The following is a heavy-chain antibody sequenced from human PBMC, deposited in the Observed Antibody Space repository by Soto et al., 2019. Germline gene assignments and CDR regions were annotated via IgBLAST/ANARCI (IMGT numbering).Heavy chain of an antibody. Sequence: SETLSLTCTVPGGSISSYYWSWIRQPPGKGLEWIGYIYYSGSTNYNPSLKSRVTISVDTSKNQFSLKLSSVTAADTAVYYCARSSAYCGGDCYPFDYWGQGTLVSLSS. CDR3: ARSSAYCGGDCYPFDY. CDR2: IYYSGST. V-gene: IGHV4-59*01. CDR1: GGSISSYY. D-gene: IGHD2-21*02. J-gene: IGHJ4*02.